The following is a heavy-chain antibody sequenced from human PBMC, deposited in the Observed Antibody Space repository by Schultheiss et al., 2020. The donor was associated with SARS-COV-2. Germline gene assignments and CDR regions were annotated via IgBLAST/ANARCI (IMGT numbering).Heavy chain of an antibody. Sequence: GGSLRLSCVASGFTFSSYWMSWVRQAPGKGLEWVANIKQDGSEKYYVDSVKGRFTISRDNAKNSLYLQMNSLRAEDTAVYYCARGCYALYYYYGMDVWGQGTTVTVSS. CDR1: GFTFSSYW. D-gene: IGHD2-2*01. J-gene: IGHJ6*02. V-gene: IGHV3-7*03. CDR3: ARGCYALYYYYGMDV. CDR2: IKQDGSEK.